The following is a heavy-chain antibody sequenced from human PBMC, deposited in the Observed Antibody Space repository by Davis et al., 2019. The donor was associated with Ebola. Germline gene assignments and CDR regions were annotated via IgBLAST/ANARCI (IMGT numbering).Heavy chain of an antibody. CDR3: ARVADYYDSSGYYYYYYYYGMDV. J-gene: IGHJ6*02. CDR2: IYYSGST. D-gene: IGHD3-22*01. Sequence: MPSETLSLTCTVSGGSISSYYWSWIRQPPGKGLEWIGYIYYSGSTNYNPSLKSRVTISVETSKNQFSLKLSSVTAADTAVYYCARVADYYDSSGYYYYYYYYGMDVWGQGTTVTVSS. V-gene: IGHV4-59*01. CDR1: GGSISSYY.